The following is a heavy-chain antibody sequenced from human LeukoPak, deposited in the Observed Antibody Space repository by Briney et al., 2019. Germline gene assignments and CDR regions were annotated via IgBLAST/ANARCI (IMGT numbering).Heavy chain of an antibody. D-gene: IGHD3-3*01. CDR1: GFTFTSYA. Sequence: GGSLRLSCAASGFTFTSYAMNWVRQAPGKGLEWVAFISASGSSTHYADSVKGRFTISRDNSNNTLYLQINSLRAEDTAAYYCAKGAQYDFWTGYTLEYFDVWGKGTLVTVSS. CDR3: AKGAQYDFWTGYTLEYFDV. V-gene: IGHV3-23*01. J-gene: IGHJ4*02. CDR2: ISASGSST.